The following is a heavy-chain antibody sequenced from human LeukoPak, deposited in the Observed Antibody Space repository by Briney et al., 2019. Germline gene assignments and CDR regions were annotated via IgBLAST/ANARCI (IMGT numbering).Heavy chain of an antibody. CDR2: INLDGSDK. CDR1: GFTFNNYW. V-gene: IGHV3-7*01. Sequence: GGSLRLSCAASGFTFNNYWMTWVRQAPGKGLEWVGNINLDGSDKYYVDSVKGRFTISRDNAKNSLYLQMNSLRAEDTAVYYCARDTRYFDYWGQGNMVTVSS. CDR3: ARDTRYFDY. J-gene: IGHJ4*02.